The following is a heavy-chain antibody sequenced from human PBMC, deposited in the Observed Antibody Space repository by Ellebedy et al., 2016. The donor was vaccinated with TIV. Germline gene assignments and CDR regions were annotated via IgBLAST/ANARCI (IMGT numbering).Heavy chain of an antibody. Sequence: ASVKVSCKASGGTFSSYAISWVRQAPGQGLEWMGWISPYNGYAGYAQSFRDRVIMTADTSTSTAYMELSSLRSDDTAVYYCAREVYGDSLNWFDPWGQGTLVTVSS. D-gene: IGHD4-17*01. J-gene: IGHJ5*02. CDR2: ISPYNGYA. CDR3: AREVYGDSLNWFDP. CDR1: GGTFSSYA. V-gene: IGHV1-18*01.